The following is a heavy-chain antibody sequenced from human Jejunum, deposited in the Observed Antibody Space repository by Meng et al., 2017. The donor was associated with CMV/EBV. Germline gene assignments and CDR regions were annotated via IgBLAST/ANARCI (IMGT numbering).Heavy chain of an antibody. CDR2: ISAYNGNT. Sequence: ALPLHSGSELKKPGASVKVYCKASGYAFTNYGISWVRQAPGQGLEWMGWISAYNGNTNYAQKLQGRVTMTTDTSTSTAYMEVRSLRSDDTAVYYCARDYYYGRSYYFDYWGQGTLVTVSS. D-gene: IGHD3-10*01. CDR1: GYAFTNYG. V-gene: IGHV1-18*01. CDR3: ARDYYYGRSYYFDY. J-gene: IGHJ4*02.